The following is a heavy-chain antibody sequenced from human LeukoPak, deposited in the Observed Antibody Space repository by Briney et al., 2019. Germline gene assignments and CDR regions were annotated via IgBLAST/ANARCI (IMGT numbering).Heavy chain of an antibody. Sequence: VASVKVSCKASGYTFIDYYMHWVRQAPGQGLERMGVINPRGGSTTYTQKFQGRVTMTRDTSTTTFYIEINSLRSEDTAVYYCARAYSGNYGYYFAYWGQGTLVTVHS. J-gene: IGHJ4*02. CDR3: ARAYSGNYGYYFAY. V-gene: IGHV1-46*01. CDR2: INPRGGST. CDR1: GYTFIDYY. D-gene: IGHD1-26*01.